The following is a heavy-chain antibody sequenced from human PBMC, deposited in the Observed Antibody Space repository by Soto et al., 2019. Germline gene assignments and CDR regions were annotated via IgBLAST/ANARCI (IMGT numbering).Heavy chain of an antibody. CDR1: GYTFTSYY. CDR3: ARDNGSSGYPSNWFDP. J-gene: IGHJ5*02. V-gene: IGHV1-46*01. CDR2: INPSGGST. D-gene: IGHD3-22*01. Sequence: ASVKVSCKASGYTFTSYYMHWVRQAPGQGLEWMGIINPSGGSTSYAQKFQGRVTMTRDTSTSTVYMELSSLRSEDTAVYYCARDNGSSGYPSNWFDPWGQGTLVTAPQ.